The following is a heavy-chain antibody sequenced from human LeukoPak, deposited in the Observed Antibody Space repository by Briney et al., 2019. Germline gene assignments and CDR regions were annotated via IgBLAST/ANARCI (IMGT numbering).Heavy chain of an antibody. CDR3: ARSGAAWKPPTYFQD. V-gene: IGHV4-31*03. J-gene: IGHJ1*01. D-gene: IGHD1-1*01. CDR1: GGSISSGGYY. CDR2: IYYTGTT. Sequence: SETLSLTCTVSGGSISSGGYYWSWIRQHPGEGLEWIGYIYYTGTTYYNPSLKSRLTISVDTSKNQFSLKLSPVTAADTAVYYCARSGAAWKPPTYFQDWGQGTLVTVSS.